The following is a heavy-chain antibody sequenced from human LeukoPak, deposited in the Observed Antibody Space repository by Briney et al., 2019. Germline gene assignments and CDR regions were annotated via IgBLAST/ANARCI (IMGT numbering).Heavy chain of an antibody. V-gene: IGHV4-59*01. D-gene: IGHD3-10*01. CDR2: IYYNGIS. CDR3: ARGGSTSYREFLYNWFDP. CDR1: GGSISGYY. J-gene: IGHJ5*02. Sequence: SETLSLTCTVSGGSISGYYWSWIRQPPGKGLEWIAYIYYNGISNYNPSLKSRVIISVDSSKNQFSLKLTSVTAADTAVYYCARGGSTSYREFLYNWFDPWGQGTLVTVSS.